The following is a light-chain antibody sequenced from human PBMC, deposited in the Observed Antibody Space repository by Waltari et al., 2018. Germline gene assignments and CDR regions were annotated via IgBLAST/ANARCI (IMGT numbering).Light chain of an antibody. V-gene: IGKV1-16*02. CDR1: QGIRNY. CDR2: GTS. CDR3: QQYATDPFT. J-gene: IGKJ2*01. Sequence: DIQMTQSPSSLSAFVGDRVPITCRASQGIRNYLAWFQQKPGEAPRSLIYGTSSLRSGVPSKFSGSGSGTEFTLTISSLQPEDSATYYCQQYATDPFTFGQGTKLEIK.